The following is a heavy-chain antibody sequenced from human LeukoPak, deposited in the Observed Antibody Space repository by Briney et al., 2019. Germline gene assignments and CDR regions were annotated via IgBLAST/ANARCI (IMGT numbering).Heavy chain of an antibody. CDR3: ASFDTVATSDY. CDR1: GGTFSSYA. V-gene: IGHV1-69*04. Sequence: SVTVSCKASGGTFSSYAISWVRQAPGQGLEWMGRIIPILGVANYAQKFQGRVTITADKSTSTAYMELCSLRSEDTAVYYCASFDTVATSDYWGQGTLVTVSS. CDR2: IIPILGVA. J-gene: IGHJ4*02. D-gene: IGHD5-24*01.